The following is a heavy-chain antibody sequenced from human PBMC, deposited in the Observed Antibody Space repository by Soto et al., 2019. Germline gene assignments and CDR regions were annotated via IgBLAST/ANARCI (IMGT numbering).Heavy chain of an antibody. D-gene: IGHD2-2*01. V-gene: IGHV3-66*01. J-gene: IGHJ6*02. CDR1: GLTVTNNY. Sequence: EVKLVESGGGLVQPGGSLRLSCVASGLTVTNNYLSWVRQAPGKGLEWVSIIYRGGTTYYADSVKGRFTLSRDNSKNTVYRQMTSLRSEDTAVYFCARSQGSSTSLEIYYYYYYGMDVWGQGTTVTVSS. CDR3: ARSQGSSTSLEIYYYYYYGMDV. CDR2: IYRGGTT.